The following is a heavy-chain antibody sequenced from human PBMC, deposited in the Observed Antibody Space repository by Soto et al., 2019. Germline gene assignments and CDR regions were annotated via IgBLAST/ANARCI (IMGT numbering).Heavy chain of an antibody. J-gene: IGHJ3*02. D-gene: IGHD1-26*01. Sequence: PSETRSLACTVCGGSISSSSSYWGWIRQPPGKGLEWIGSMYYSVSTYYNPALKSRVTISVETSKNQFSLKLSSVTAADTAVYYCARRSSGSFYAFDIWGQGTMVTVSS. V-gene: IGHV4-39*01. CDR2: MYYSVST. CDR1: GGSISSSSSY. CDR3: ARRSSGSFYAFDI.